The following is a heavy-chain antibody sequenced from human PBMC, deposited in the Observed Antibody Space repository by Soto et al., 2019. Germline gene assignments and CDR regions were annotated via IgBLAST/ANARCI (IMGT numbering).Heavy chain of an antibody. J-gene: IGHJ4*02. V-gene: IGHV3-30-3*01. D-gene: IGHD6-6*01. CDR2: ISYDGSNK. CDR1: GFTFSSYA. CDR3: ARDLTLYSSSRGFIDY. Sequence: QVQLVESGGGVVQPGRSLRLSCAASGFTFSSYAMHWVRQAPGKGLEWVAVISYDGSNKYYADSVKGRFTISRDNSKNTLYLQMNSLRAEDTAVYYCARDLTLYSSSRGFIDYWGQGTLVTVSS.